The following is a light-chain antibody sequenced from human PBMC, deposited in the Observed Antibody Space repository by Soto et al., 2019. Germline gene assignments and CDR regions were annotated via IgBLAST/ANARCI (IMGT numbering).Light chain of an antibody. Sequence: EIVMTQSPATLSVSPGERATLSCRASRAVNTRLAWYQHKPGQAPRLLIYLASNRAAGVPARFSGSGSGTDFTLTISDVEPEDFAVYYCHQRQSWPRTFGQGTKVDIK. CDR2: LAS. J-gene: IGKJ1*01. CDR3: HQRQSWPRT. CDR1: RAVNTR. V-gene: IGKV3-11*01.